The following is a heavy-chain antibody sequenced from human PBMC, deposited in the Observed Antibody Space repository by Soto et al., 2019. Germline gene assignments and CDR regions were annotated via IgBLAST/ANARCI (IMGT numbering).Heavy chain of an antibody. D-gene: IGHD3-10*01. CDR1: GFTFSSYG. V-gene: IGHV3-30*18. CDR2: ISYDGSNK. J-gene: IGHJ4*02. CDR3: AKDGGVLWFGELQYYFDY. Sequence: QVQLVESGGGVVQPGRSLRLSCAASGFTFSSYGMHWVRQAPGKGLEWVAVISYDGSNKYYADSVKGRFTISRDNSKNTLYLQMNSLRAEDTAVYYCAKDGGVLWFGELQYYFDYWGQGTLVTVSS.